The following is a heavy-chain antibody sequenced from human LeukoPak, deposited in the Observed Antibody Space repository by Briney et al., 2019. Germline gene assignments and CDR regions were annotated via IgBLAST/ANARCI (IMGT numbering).Heavy chain of an antibody. CDR1: GFTFSSYG. CDR3: ARDYFEYSRSAPFDY. D-gene: IGHD6-6*01. CDR2: IWHDGNNY. V-gene: IGHV3-33*01. Sequence: PGRSLRLSCAASGFTFSSYGMQWVRQAPGKGLDGVAVIWHDGNNYYYADSVKGRFTISRDSSKDTLYLQMKSLSAEDAAVYFSARDYFEYSRSAPFDYWGQGNVITVSS. J-gene: IGHJ4*02.